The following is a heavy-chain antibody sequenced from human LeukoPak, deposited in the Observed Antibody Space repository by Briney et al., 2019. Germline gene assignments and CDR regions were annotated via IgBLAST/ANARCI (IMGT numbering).Heavy chain of an antibody. Sequence: GGSLRLSCAASGFTFSSYAMHWVRQAPGRGLEWVAFTRYDGANKYYADSVKGRFTISRDSSKNTLYLQMNSLRDEDTAVYYCAKDGVSSGIYGSHFDYWGQGTLVTVSS. D-gene: IGHD3-16*01. V-gene: IGHV3-30*02. CDR3: AKDGVSSGIYGSHFDY. CDR1: GFTFSSYA. CDR2: TRYDGANK. J-gene: IGHJ4*02.